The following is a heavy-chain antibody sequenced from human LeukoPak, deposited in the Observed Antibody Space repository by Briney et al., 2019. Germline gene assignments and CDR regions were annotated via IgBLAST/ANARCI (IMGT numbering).Heavy chain of an antibody. D-gene: IGHD2-15*01. V-gene: IGHV3-49*03. CDR1: GFTFGDYA. Sequence: GRSLRLSCTASGFTFGDYAMSWFRQAPGKGLEWVGFIRSKVHGGTTEYAASVKGRFTISRDDSISIAYLQMNSLKTEDTAVYYCLLHELKERLLFDYWGQGTLVTVSS. CDR3: LLHELKERLLFDY. CDR2: IRSKVHGGTT. J-gene: IGHJ4*02.